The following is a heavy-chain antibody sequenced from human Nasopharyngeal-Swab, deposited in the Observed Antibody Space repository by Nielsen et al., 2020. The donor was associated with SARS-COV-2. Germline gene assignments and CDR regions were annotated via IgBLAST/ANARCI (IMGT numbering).Heavy chain of an antibody. CDR3: AKERFYSGSGKYPRDFDY. V-gene: IGHV3-30*18. Sequence: GGSLRLSCVASGFTFSNYGMHWVRQAPGKGLEWVAIISYDGSNKYYADSVKGRFTISKDNSKNTLYLQMNSLRAEDTALYYCAKERFYSGSGKYPRDFDYWGQGTLVTVSS. D-gene: IGHD3-10*01. CDR1: GFTFSNYG. J-gene: IGHJ4*02. CDR2: ISYDGSNK.